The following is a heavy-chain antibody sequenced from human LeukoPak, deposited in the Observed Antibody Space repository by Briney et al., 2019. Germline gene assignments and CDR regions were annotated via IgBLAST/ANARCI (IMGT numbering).Heavy chain of an antibody. V-gene: IGHV4-59*01. J-gene: IGHJ4*02. CDR3: ARGFQWTFDY. CDR1: GGSIRGYY. D-gene: IGHD6-19*01. Sequence: SETLSLTCNVSGGSIRGYYWSWIRQPPGKGLEWIGYIYSSGSTNYNPSLKSRVTISVDTSKNQFSLKLSSVTAADTAVYYCARGFQWTFDYWGQGTLVTVSS. CDR2: IYSSGST.